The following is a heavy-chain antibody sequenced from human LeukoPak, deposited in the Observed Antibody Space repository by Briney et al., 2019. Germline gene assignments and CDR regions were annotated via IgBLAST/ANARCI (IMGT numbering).Heavy chain of an antibody. CDR1: GFTFSSYE. V-gene: IGHV3-48*03. Sequence: GGSLRLSCAASGFTFSSYEMNWVRQAPGKGLEWVSYISSSGSTIYYADSVKGRFTISRDNAKNSLYLQMNSLRAEDTAVYYCARDYYDSSDYILYFDYWGQGTLVTVSS. D-gene: IGHD3-22*01. CDR3: ARDYYDSSDYILYFDY. J-gene: IGHJ4*02. CDR2: ISSSGSTI.